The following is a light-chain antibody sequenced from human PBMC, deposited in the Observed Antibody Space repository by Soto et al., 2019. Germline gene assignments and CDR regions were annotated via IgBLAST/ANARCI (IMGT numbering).Light chain of an antibody. Sequence: EIQMTQSPSILSASVGDRVTITCRASQSIRNWLAWYQQKPGKVPKVLIYESSTLQSGAPSRFSGSGSGTEFTLTIDSLQPDDFGTYYCLHYDSYPWTFGPGTKVEV. CDR2: ESS. CDR1: QSIRNW. V-gene: IGKV1-5*01. CDR3: LHYDSYPWT. J-gene: IGKJ1*01.